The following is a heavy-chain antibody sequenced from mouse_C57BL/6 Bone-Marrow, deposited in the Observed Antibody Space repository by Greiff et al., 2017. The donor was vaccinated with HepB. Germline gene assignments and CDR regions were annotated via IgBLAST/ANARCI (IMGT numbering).Heavy chain of an antibody. Sequence: EVNLVESGGGLVKPGGSLKLSCAASGFTFSSYAMSWVRQTPEKRLEWVATISDGGSYTYYPDNVKGRFTISRDNAKNNLYLQMSHLKSEDTAMYYCARVGYGSSYGAMDYWGQGTSVTVSS. CDR2: ISDGGSYT. CDR3: ARVGYGSSYGAMDY. CDR1: GFTFSSYA. J-gene: IGHJ4*01. D-gene: IGHD1-1*01. V-gene: IGHV5-4*03.